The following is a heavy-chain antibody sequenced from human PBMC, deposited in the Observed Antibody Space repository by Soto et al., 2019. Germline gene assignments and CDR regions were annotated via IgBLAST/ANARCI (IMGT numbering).Heavy chain of an antibody. V-gene: IGHV3-30-3*01. CDR1: GFTFSSYA. CDR3: ARERDGTADY. CDR2: ISYDGSNK. J-gene: IGHJ4*02. Sequence: QVQLVESGGGVVQPGRSLRLSCADSGFTFSSYAMHWVRQAPGKGLEWVAVISYDGSNKYYADSVKGRFTISRDNSKNTLYLQMNSLRAEDTAVYYCARERDGTADYWGQGTLVTVSS. D-gene: IGHD1-26*01.